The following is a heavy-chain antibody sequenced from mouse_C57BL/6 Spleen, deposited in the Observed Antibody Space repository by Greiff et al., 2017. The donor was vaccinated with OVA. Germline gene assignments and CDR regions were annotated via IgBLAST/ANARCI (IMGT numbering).Heavy chain of an antibody. J-gene: IGHJ2*01. V-gene: IGHV1-26*01. CDR2: INPNNGGT. Sequence: EVQLQQSGPELVKPGASVKISCKASGYTFTDYYMNWVKQSHGKSLEWIGDINPNNGGTSYNQKFKGKATLTVDKSSSTAYMEIRSLTSEDSAVYYCARPAYYSNQGFFFDYWGQGTTLTVSS. D-gene: IGHD2-5*01. CDR3: ARPAYYSNQGFFFDY. CDR1: GYTFTDYY.